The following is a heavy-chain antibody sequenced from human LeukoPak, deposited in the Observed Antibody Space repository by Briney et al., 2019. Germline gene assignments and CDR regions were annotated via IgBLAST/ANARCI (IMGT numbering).Heavy chain of an antibody. J-gene: IGHJ4*02. CDR1: GGTFSSDA. Sequence: ASVKVSCKTSGGTFSSDAITWVRQATGQGLEWMGWMNPNSGNTGYAQKFQGRVTITRNTSISTAYMELSSLRSEDTAVYYCASGGMVRGVILSEGIVGWGQGTLVTVSS. CDR2: MNPNSGNT. V-gene: IGHV1-8*03. CDR3: ASGGMVRGVILSEGIVG. D-gene: IGHD3-10*01.